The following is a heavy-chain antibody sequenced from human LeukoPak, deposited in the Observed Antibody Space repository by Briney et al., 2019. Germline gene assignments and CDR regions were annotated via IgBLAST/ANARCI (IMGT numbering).Heavy chain of an antibody. J-gene: IGHJ4*02. Sequence: RSLRLSCTASGFTFGDYAMSWVRQAPGKGLEWVGFIRSKAYGGTTEYAASVKGRFTISRDDSKSIAYPQMNSLKTEDTAVYYCTRYGNWGQGTLVTVSS. CDR3: TRYGN. V-gene: IGHV3-49*04. D-gene: IGHD1-14*01. CDR1: GFTFGDYA. CDR2: IRSKAYGGTT.